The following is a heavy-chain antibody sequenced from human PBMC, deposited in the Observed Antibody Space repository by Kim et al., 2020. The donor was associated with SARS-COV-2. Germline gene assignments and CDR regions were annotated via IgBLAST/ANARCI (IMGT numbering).Heavy chain of an antibody. J-gene: IGHJ3*02. Sequence: GVSLRLSCAASGFTFDDYAMHWVRQAPGKGLEWVSGISWNSGSIGYADSVKGRFTISRDNAKNSLYLQMNSLRAEDTALYYCAKLPTTVTDDAFDIWGQGTMVTVSS. CDR2: ISWNSGSI. V-gene: IGHV3-9*01. CDR3: AKLPTTVTDDAFDI. CDR1: GFTFDDYA. D-gene: IGHD4-17*01.